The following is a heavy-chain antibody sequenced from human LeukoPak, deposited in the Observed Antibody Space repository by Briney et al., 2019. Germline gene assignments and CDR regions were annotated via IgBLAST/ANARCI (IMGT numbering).Heavy chain of an antibody. CDR3: ARINYASSDSWREDAFDI. J-gene: IGHJ4*02. V-gene: IGHV1-2*02. D-gene: IGHD3-22*01. CDR2: INPDSGGT. Sequence: LWASVKVSCKASGYTFTGYYMHWVRQAPGQGLEWMGWINPDSGGTNYAQKFQGRVTMTRDTSISTAYMELSRLRSDDTAVYYCARINYASSDSWREDAFDIWGQGSLVTVSS. CDR1: GYTFTGYY.